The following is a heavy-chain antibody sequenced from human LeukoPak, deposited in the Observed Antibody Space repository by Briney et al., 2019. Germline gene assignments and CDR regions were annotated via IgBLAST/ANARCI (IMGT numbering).Heavy chain of an antibody. CDR1: GGSISSSSYY. V-gene: IGHV4-39*07. D-gene: IGHD3-16*01. CDR3: ARVGPRGYMDV. CDR2: IYYSGST. J-gene: IGHJ6*03. Sequence: SETLSLTCTVSGGSISSSSYYWGWIRQPPGKGLEWIGSIYYSGSTYYNPSLKSRVTISVDTSKNQFSLKLSSVTAADTAVYYCARVGPRGYMDVWGKGTTVTVSS.